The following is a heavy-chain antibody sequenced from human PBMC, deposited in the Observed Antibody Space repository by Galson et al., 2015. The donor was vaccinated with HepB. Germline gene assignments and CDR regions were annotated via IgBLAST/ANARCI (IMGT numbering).Heavy chain of an antibody. J-gene: IGHJ4*02. CDR3: AKSYDFDGSGYFFSD. Sequence: SLRLSCAASGFTFDDYAMHWVRHAPGKGLEWVSGISYNSDYIGYGDSVKGRFIISRDNAKNSLYLQMNSLRVEDTALYYCAKSYDFDGSGYFFSDWGRGTLVTVSS. CDR2: ISYNSDYI. V-gene: IGHV3-9*01. CDR1: GFTFDDYA. D-gene: IGHD3-22*01.